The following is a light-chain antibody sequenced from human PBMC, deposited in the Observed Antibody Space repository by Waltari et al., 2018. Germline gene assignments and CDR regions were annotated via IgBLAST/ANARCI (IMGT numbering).Light chain of an antibody. J-gene: IGKJ1*01. Sequence: DIQMTQSPSSLSASVGDRVTITCQASQDISNYLNWYQQKPGKDPKLLIYDASNLEKGVTSRFSGSGAGTDFTFTISSLQPEDIATYYCQQYDNLPPFFGQGTKVEIK. CDR2: DAS. CDR3: QQYDNLPPF. CDR1: QDISNY. V-gene: IGKV1-33*01.